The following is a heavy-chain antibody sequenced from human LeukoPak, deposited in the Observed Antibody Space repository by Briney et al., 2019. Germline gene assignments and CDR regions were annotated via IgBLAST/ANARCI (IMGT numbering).Heavy chain of an antibody. CDR2: ISGSGGST. Sequence: GGSLRLPCAAPGFTFSSYAMSWVRQAPGKGLEWVSAISGSGGSTYYADSVKGRFTISRDNSKNTLYLQMNSLRAEDTAVYYCAKDRGRFLEWLFVNWGQGTLVTVSS. J-gene: IGHJ4*02. V-gene: IGHV3-23*01. CDR1: GFTFSSYA. D-gene: IGHD3-3*01. CDR3: AKDRGRFLEWLFVN.